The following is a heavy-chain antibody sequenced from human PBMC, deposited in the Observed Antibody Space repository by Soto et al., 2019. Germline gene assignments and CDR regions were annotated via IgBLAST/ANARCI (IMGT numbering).Heavy chain of an antibody. V-gene: IGHV3-21*01. Sequence: EVQLVESGGGLVKPGGSLRLSCAASGFTFSSYCMNWVRQAPGKGLEWVSSISSSSSYIYYADSVKGRFTISRDNDKNTQHLQKNSLRAEDTDVYYCASTLAYWSGGSSHDAFEIWGQGTMVTVSS. J-gene: IGHJ3*02. CDR2: ISSSSSYI. CDR3: ASTLAYWSGGSSHDAFEI. D-gene: IGHD2-15*01. CDR1: GFTFSSYC.